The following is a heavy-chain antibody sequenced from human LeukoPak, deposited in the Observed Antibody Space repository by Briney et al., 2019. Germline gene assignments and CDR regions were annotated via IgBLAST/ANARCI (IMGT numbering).Heavy chain of an antibody. CDR3: AKDREVVVISFDY. D-gene: IGHD3-22*01. V-gene: IGHV3-30*02. CDR2: IRYDGSNK. CDR1: GFTFSSYG. J-gene: IGHJ4*02. Sequence: GGSLRLSCAASGFTFSSYGMHWVRQAPRKGLERVAFIRYDGSNKYYADSVKGRLTISRDNSKNTLYLQMNSLRAKDTAVYYCAKDREVVVISFDYWGQGTLVTVSS.